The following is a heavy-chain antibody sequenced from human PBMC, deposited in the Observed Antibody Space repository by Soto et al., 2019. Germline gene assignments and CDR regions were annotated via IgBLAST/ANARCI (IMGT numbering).Heavy chain of an antibody. D-gene: IGHD2-2*01. CDR1: GFTFSSYW. V-gene: IGHV3-74*01. Sequence: EVQLVESGGGLVQPGGSLRLSCAASGFTFSSYWMHWVRQAPGKGLVWVSRINSDGSSTSYADSVKGRFTISRDNAKNTVYLQMNSLRAEDTAVYYCAREGDIVVVPAAMGYWGQGTLVTVSS. CDR3: AREGDIVVVPAAMGY. J-gene: IGHJ4*02. CDR2: INSDGSST.